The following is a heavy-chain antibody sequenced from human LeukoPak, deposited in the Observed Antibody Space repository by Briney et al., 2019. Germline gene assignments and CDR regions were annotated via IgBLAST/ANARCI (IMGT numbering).Heavy chain of an antibody. J-gene: IGHJ2*01. D-gene: IGHD2-15*01. CDR3: ARDGLAAATLHWCFDL. Sequence: GGSLRLSCAASGFTFGSYGMHWVRQAPGKGLEWVTFIRSDGSNKYYADSVKGRFTISRDNARNSLYLQMNSLRAEDTAVYYCARDGLAAATLHWCFDLWGRGTLVTVSS. V-gene: IGHV3-30*02. CDR1: GFTFGSYG. CDR2: IRSDGSNK.